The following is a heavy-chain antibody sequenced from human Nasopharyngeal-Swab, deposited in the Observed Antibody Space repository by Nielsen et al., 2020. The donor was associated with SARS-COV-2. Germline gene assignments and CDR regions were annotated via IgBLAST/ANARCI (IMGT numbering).Heavy chain of an antibody. CDR2: MDSDGSTI. CDR3: ASGAVDGSGTYRLGEY. Sequence: GESLKISCSASQFTLRTYWIHWVRQAPGKGLVWVSRMDSDGSTINYADSVKGRFTISRDNAKNTLYLQMNSLRAEDTAVYYCASGAVDGSGTYRLGEYWGQGTLVTVSS. D-gene: IGHD3-10*01. J-gene: IGHJ4*02. CDR1: QFTLRTYW. V-gene: IGHV3-74*01.